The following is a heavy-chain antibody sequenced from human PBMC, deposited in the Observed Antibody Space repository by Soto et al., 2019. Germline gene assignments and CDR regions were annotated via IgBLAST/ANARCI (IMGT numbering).Heavy chain of an antibody. CDR2: ISYSGTT. V-gene: IGHV4-31*03. J-gene: IGHJ4*02. CDR3: ARQFCGGDCLPPLN. Sequence: QVQLQESGPGLVKPSETLSLTCTLSGGSINSGGYYWTWIRQHPGKGLEWIGYISYSGTTSYNPSLKSRLTISIDPQNQFSLKLSSVTAADTATYYCARQFCGGDCLPPLNLGQGTLVTVSS. D-gene: IGHD2-21*02. CDR1: GGSINSGGYY.